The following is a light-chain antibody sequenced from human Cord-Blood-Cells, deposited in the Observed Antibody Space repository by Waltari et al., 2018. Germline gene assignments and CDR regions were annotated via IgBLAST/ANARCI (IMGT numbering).Light chain of an antibody. J-gene: IGKJ1*01. V-gene: IGKV1-8*01. CDR1: QGISIY. CDR3: QQYYSYPT. CDR2: AAS. Sequence: AIRITQSPSSLSASTGDRVTITCRASQGISIYLAWYQQKPGKAPKLMIYAASTLQSGVPSRFSGSGSGTDFTLTISCLQSEDFATYYCQQYYSYPTFGQGTKVEIK.